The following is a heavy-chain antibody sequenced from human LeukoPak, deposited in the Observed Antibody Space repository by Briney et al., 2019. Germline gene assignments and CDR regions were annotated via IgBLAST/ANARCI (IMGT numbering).Heavy chain of an antibody. J-gene: IGHJ4*02. CDR2: INPNSGGT. CDR1: GYTFTGYY. V-gene: IGHV1-2*02. CDR3: AREYYDILTGYYRDHFDY. D-gene: IGHD3-9*01. Sequence: GASVKVSCKASGYTFTGYYMHWVRQAPGQGLEWMGWINPNSGGTNYAQKFQGRVTMTRDTSISTAYMELSRLRSDDTAVYYCAREYYDILTGYYRDHFDYWGQGTLVTVSS.